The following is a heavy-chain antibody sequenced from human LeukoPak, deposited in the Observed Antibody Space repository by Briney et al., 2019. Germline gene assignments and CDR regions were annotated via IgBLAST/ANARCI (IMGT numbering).Heavy chain of an antibody. Sequence: SETLSLTCTVSGGSISSYYWSWIRQPPGKGLEWIGYIYYSGSTNYNPSLKSRVTISVDTSKNQFSLELSSVTAADTAVFYCARGTRYNYDAGSYFDYWGQGALVTVSS. D-gene: IGHD3-10*01. V-gene: IGHV4-59*12. CDR1: GGSISSYY. CDR2: IYYSGST. J-gene: IGHJ4*02. CDR3: ARGTRYNYDAGSYFDY.